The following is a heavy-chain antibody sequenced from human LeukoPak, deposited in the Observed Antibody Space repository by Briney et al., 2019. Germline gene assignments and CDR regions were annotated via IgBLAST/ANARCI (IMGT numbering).Heavy chain of an antibody. Sequence: GASVKVSCKASGYTYTGYYMHWVRQAPGQGLEWTGWINPNSGGTNYAQKFQGRVTMTRDTSISTAYMELSRLRSDDTAVYYCAREVDGSSTSSLNWFDPWGQGTLVTVSS. CDR2: INPNSGGT. D-gene: IGHD2-2*01. CDR3: AREVDGSSTSSLNWFDP. CDR1: GYTYTGYY. V-gene: IGHV1-2*02. J-gene: IGHJ5*02.